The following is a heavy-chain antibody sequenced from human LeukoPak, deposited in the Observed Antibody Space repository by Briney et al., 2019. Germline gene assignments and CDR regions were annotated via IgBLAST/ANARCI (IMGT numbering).Heavy chain of an antibody. J-gene: IGHJ5*02. CDR2: IKQDGSEK. CDR3: ARIRPYYDFWSGLDWFDP. V-gene: IGHV3-7*01. CDR1: GFTFSSYW. D-gene: IGHD3-3*01. Sequence: PGGSLRLSCAASGFTFSSYWMSWVRQAPGKGLEWVANIKQDGSEKYYVDSVKGRFTISRDNAKNSLYLQMSSLRAEDTAVYYCARIRPYYDFWSGLDWFDPWGQGTLVTVSS.